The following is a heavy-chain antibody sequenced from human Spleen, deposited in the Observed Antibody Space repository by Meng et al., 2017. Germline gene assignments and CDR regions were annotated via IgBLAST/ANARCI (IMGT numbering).Heavy chain of an antibody. J-gene: IGHJ4*02. D-gene: IGHD7-27*01. Sequence: QVQLQQWGAGLLKPSETLSLTCVVSGRSFSDYYWSWIRQPPGKGLEWIGYIYYSGSTHYNPSLKSRVTISVDTSKNQFSLKLNSVTAADTAVYYCATVGMGLDSWGQGILVTVSS. V-gene: IGHV4-34*11. CDR1: GRSFSDYY. CDR2: IYYSGST. CDR3: ATVGMGLDS.